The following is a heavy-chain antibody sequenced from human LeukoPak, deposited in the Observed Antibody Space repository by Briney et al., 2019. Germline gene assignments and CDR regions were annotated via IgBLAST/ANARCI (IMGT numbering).Heavy chain of an antibody. V-gene: IGHV4-59*08. CDR3: AKRGGDSGTFDS. CDR2: GHYSGTT. CDR1: GASINSYY. J-gene: IGHJ4*02. Sequence: SETLSLTCTVSGASINSYYWSWIRQPPGKGLEWIGYGHYSGTTNYNASLRSRVTISVDKSKNQFPLKLSSVTAADTAVYYCAKRGGDSGTFDSWGQETLVTFSS. D-gene: IGHD4-23*01.